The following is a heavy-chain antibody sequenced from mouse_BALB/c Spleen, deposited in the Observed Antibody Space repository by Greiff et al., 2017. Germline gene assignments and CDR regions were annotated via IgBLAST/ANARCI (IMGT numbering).Heavy chain of an antibody. V-gene: IGHV5-6*01. CDR2: ISSGGSYT. CDR3: ATDGYYDAMDY. J-gene: IGHJ4*01. CDR1: GFTFSSYA. D-gene: IGHD2-3*01. Sequence: EVQVVESGGGLVKPGGSLKLSCAASGFTFSSYAMSWVRQTPEKRLEWVATISSGGSYTYYPDSVKGRFTISRDNAKNTLYLQMSSLKSEDTAMYYCATDGYYDAMDYWGQGTSVTVSS.